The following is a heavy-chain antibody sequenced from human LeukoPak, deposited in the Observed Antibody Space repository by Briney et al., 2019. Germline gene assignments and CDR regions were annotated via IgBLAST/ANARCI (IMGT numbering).Heavy chain of an antibody. J-gene: IGHJ4*02. CDR1: GFIFSNYG. Sequence: GGSLRLSCAASGFIFSNYGMNWVRQAPGKGLEWVAAISASGSATSYADSVRGRFTISRDNSKSTTYLQMNSLRAEDTAVFYCAKDLSLRDFWSAYFDYWGQGIPVTVSS. V-gene: IGHV3-23*01. CDR2: ISASGSAT. CDR3: AKDLSLRDFWSAYFDY. D-gene: IGHD3-3*01.